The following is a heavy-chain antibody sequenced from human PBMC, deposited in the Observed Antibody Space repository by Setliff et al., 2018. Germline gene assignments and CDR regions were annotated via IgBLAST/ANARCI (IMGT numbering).Heavy chain of an antibody. Sequence: TLSLPCSASGGPISSSSYYWVWIRQPPGKGLEWIGAIFYDGNSYNNPSLKGRVTMSVDTSKNVFSLKLRSVTAADTSVYYCARQMSPPGMARARGFNWFDPWGQGTQVTVSS. D-gene: IGHD3-10*01. V-gene: IGHV4-39*01. J-gene: IGHJ5*02. CDR1: GGPISSSSYY. CDR3: ARQMSPPGMARARGFNWFDP. CDR2: IFYDGNS.